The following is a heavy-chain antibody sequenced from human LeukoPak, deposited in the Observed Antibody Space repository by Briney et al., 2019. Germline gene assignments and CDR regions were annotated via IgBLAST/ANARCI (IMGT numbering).Heavy chain of an antibody. J-gene: IGHJ6*02. Sequence: PSETLSLTCAVYGGSLSCYYWSWIRQPPGKGLEWIGEINHSGSPNYNPPRKSRVTISEDPPKNQLSLELSSVTAADTAVYYCVKNRRTEAYGMEVWGQGTAVTVSS. CDR3: VKNRRTEAYGMEV. CDR1: GGSLSCYY. CDR2: INHSGSP. D-gene: IGHD2-2*01. V-gene: IGHV4-34*01.